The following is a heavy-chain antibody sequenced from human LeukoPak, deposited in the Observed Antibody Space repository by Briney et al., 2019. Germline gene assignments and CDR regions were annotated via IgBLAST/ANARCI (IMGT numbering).Heavy chain of an antibody. V-gene: IGHV4-39*06. Sequence: SSETLSLTCTVSGGSISSSSYYWGWIRQPPGKGLEWIGSIYYSGSTYYNPSLKSRLTISVDTSKNQFPLKLSSVTAADTAVYYCAREDILTGPFDYWGQGTLVTVSS. CDR2: IYYSGST. CDR3: AREDILTGPFDY. D-gene: IGHD3-9*01. CDR1: GGSISSSSYY. J-gene: IGHJ4*02.